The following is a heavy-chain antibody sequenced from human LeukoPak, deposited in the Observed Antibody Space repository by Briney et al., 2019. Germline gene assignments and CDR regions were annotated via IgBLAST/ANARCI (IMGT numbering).Heavy chain of an antibody. CDR2: INPNSGGT. D-gene: IGHD3-10*01. Sequence: GASVKVSCKASGYTFTSYGISWVRQAPGQGLEWMGWINPNSGGTNYAQKFQGRVTMTRDTSISTAYMELSRLRSDDTAVYYCARVVRGVISYWGQGTLVTVSS. CDR1: GYTFTSYG. CDR3: ARVVRGVISY. V-gene: IGHV1-2*02. J-gene: IGHJ4*02.